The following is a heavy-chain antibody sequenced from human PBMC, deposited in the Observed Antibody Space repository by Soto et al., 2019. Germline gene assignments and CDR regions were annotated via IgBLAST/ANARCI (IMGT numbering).Heavy chain of an antibody. J-gene: IGHJ4*02. Sequence: QVQLVESGGGLVKPGGSLRLSCAASGFTFSDYYMSWIRQAPGKGLEWVSYISSSSSYTNHADSVKGRFTISRDNAKNSRYRQMNSRRAEDTAVYYCASYRLGVFDYWGQGTLVTVSS. CDR1: GFTFSDYY. D-gene: IGHD1-26*01. V-gene: IGHV3-11*06. CDR2: ISSSSSYT. CDR3: ASYRLGVFDY.